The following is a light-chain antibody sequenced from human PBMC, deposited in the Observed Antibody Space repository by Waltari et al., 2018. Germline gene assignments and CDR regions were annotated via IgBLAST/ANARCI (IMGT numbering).Light chain of an antibody. Sequence: QSALTQPRSVSGSPGQSVTIPCTVTSSDVGGYNYLSWYQQHPGKAPKLLIYDVSKRPSGVPDRFSGSKSGNTASLTISGLQADDEADYYCCSYAGSYTFIFGGGTELTVL. J-gene: IGLJ2*01. CDR1: SSDVGGYNY. CDR3: CSYAGSYTFI. V-gene: IGLV2-11*01. CDR2: DVS.